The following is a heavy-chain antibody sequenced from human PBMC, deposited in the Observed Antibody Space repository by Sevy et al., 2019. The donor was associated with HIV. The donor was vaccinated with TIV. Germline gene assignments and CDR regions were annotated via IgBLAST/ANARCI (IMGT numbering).Heavy chain of an antibody. J-gene: IGHJ4*02. CDR2: FSGTDGSGTDGTT. D-gene: IGHD6-13*01. Sequence: GGCLRLSCAASGFKFDNYDFSWVRQAPGKGLEWISGFSGTDGSGTDGTTYYTDSVKGRFIISRDNSKNTLYLEMNNLRVDDTAVYYCALDARYSSVWYSTGEPFDYWGQGTLVTVSS. V-gene: IGHV3-23*01. CDR1: GFKFDNYD. CDR3: ALDARYSSVWYSTGEPFDY.